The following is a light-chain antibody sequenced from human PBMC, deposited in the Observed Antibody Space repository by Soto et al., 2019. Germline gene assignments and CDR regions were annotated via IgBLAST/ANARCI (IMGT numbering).Light chain of an antibody. CDR3: QQYGSSPLT. CDR1: QSVSSSY. CDR2: GAS. V-gene: IGKV3-20*01. Sequence: EILLRQSPVTLSLSPGERATLSCRASQSVSSSYLAWYQQKPGQAPRLLIYGASSRATGIPDRFSGSGSGTDFTLTISRLEPEDFAVYYCQQYGSSPLTFGQGTRLEIK. J-gene: IGKJ5*01.